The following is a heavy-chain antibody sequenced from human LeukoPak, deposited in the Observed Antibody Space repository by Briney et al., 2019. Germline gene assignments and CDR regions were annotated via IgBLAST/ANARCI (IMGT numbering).Heavy chain of an antibody. V-gene: IGHV1-18*01. CDR3: ARASGYYDSSGNFDY. J-gene: IGHJ4*02. CDR1: GYTFTSYG. CDR2: ISAYNGNT. D-gene: IGHD3-22*01. Sequence: ASVKVSCKASGYTFTSYGISWVRQAPGQGLEWMGWISAYNGNTNYAQKLQGRVIMTTDTSTSTAYMELRSLRSDDTAVYYCARASGYYDSSGNFDYWGQGTLVTVSS.